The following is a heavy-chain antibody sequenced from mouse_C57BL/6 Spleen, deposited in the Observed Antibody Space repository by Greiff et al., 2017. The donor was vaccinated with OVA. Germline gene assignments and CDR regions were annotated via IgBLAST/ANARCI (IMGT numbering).Heavy chain of an antibody. Sequence: QVQLQQSGAELVMPGASVKLSCKASGYTFTSYWMHWVKQRPGQGLEWIGEIDPSDSYTNYNQKFKGKSTLTVDKSSSTAYMQLSSLTSEDSAVYYCARRNYGWGYAMDYWGQGTSVTVSS. J-gene: IGHJ4*01. D-gene: IGHD2-2*01. CDR3: ARRNYGWGYAMDY. CDR2: IDPSDSYT. V-gene: IGHV1-69*01. CDR1: GYTFTSYW.